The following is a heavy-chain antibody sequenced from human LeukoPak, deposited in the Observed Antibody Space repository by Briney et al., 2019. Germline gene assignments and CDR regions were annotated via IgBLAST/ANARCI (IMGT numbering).Heavy chain of an antibody. CDR3: AAYSNYAYSFDP. D-gene: IGHD4-11*01. Sequence: GGSLRLSCTASGFTFSNYNMNWVRQAPGKGLEWVSYISSSSRATYYADSVKGRFTISRDNAKNSLYLQMNSLTDEDTAVYYCAAYSNYAYSFDPWGQGNLGTASS. V-gene: IGHV3-48*02. CDR1: GFTFSNYN. CDR2: ISSSSRAT. J-gene: IGHJ5*02.